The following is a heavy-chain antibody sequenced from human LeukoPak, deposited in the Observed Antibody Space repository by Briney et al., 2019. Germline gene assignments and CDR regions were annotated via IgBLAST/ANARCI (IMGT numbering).Heavy chain of an antibody. J-gene: IGHJ2*01. Sequence: GGPLRLSCAASGFTFSSYWMSWVRQAPGKGLEWVSAISGSGGSTYYADSVKGRFTFSRDNSKNTLYLQMNSLRAEDTAVYYCAKVPDYDFWSGPGADFDLWGRGTLVTVSS. CDR3: AKVPDYDFWSGPGADFDL. D-gene: IGHD3-3*01. CDR2: ISGSGGST. CDR1: GFTFSSYW. V-gene: IGHV3-23*01.